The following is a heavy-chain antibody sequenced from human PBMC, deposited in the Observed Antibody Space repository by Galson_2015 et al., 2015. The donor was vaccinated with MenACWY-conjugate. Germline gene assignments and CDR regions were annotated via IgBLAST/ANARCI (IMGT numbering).Heavy chain of an antibody. D-gene: IGHD6-19*01. CDR2: ISDGGGST. CDR3: AKGPYSTGWYWFDP. V-gene: IGHV3-23*01. J-gene: IGHJ5*02. Sequence: SLRLSCAASGFTFSTYAMSWVRQAPGKGLEWVSAISDGGGSTFYADSVKGRFTISRDNSKNTLYLQMRSLRADDTAVYYCAKGPYSTGWYWFDPWGQGTLVTVSS. CDR1: GFTFSTYA.